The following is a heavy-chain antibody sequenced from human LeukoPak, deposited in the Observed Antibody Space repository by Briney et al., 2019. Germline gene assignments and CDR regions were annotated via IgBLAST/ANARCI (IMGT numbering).Heavy chain of an antibody. CDR3: ARPRYSSGWSDFDY. Sequence: PGGSLRLSCAASGFTVSSNYMSWVRQAPGKGLEWVSVIYSGGSTYYADSVKGRFTISRDNSKNTLYLQMNSLGAEDTAVYYCARPRYSSGWSDFDYWGQGTLVTVSS. CDR2: IYSGGST. CDR1: GFTVSSNY. J-gene: IGHJ4*02. V-gene: IGHV3-53*05. D-gene: IGHD6-19*01.